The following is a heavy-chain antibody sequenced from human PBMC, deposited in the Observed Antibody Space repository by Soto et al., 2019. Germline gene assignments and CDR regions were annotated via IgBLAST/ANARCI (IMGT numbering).Heavy chain of an antibody. J-gene: IGHJ3*02. Sequence: QVQLQESGPGLVKPSETLSLTCTVSGGSISSYYWSWIRQPPGKGLEWIGYIYYSGSTNYNPSLKIRVDISVDTSKNPFSLKLSSVPAADTAVYYCARRYSSAFDIWGQGTMVTVSS. CDR2: IYYSGST. CDR3: ARRYSSAFDI. D-gene: IGHD6-13*01. CDR1: GGSISSYY. V-gene: IGHV4-59*08.